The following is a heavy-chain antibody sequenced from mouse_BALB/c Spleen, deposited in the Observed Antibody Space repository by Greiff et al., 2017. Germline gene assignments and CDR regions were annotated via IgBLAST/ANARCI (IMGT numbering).Heavy chain of an antibody. J-gene: IGHJ4*01. Sequence: QVTLKVSGPGILQPSQTLSLTCSFSGFSLSTSGMGVSWIRQPSGKGLEWLAHIYWDDDKRYNPSLKSRLTISKDTSRNQVFLKITSVDTADTATYYCARRTNGIYYAMDYWGQGTSVTVSS. V-gene: IGHV8-12*01. CDR1: GFSLSTSGMG. CDR2: IYWDDDK. CDR3: ARRTNGIYYAMDY. D-gene: IGHD2-1*01.